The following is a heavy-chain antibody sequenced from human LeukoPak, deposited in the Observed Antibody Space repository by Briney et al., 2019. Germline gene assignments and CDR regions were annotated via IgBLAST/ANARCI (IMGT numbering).Heavy chain of an antibody. V-gene: IGHV1-18*01. CDR1: GYTLTELS. J-gene: IGHJ4*02. D-gene: IGHD4-17*01. CDR2: ISAYSGNT. Sequence: ASVKVSCKVSGYTLTELSMHWVRQAPGKGLEWMGWISAYSGNTNYAQKLQGRVTMTTDTPTSTAYMELRSLRSDDTAVYYCARDKGDYGDYYFDYWGQGTLVTVSS. CDR3: ARDKGDYGDYYFDY.